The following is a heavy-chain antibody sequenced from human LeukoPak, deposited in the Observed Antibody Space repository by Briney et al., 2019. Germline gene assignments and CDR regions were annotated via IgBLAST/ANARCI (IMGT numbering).Heavy chain of an antibody. CDR1: GFTFGAFW. Sequence: GGSLRLSCAASGFTFGAFWVAWVRQAPGKGLEWVANIKQDGSVKVYVDSVQGRFTISRDNAKNSLYLQMDSLRAEDTGVYYCSRGPHKEAPTYWSQGARVTVSS. CDR2: IKQDGSVK. CDR3: SRGPHKEAPTY. J-gene: IGHJ4*02. V-gene: IGHV3-7*01.